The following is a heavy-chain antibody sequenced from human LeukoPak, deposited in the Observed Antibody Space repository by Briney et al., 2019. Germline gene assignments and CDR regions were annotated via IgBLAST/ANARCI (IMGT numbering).Heavy chain of an antibody. V-gene: IGHV4-38-2*02. CDR2: IYHSGST. J-gene: IGHJ3*01. D-gene: IGHD3-3*01. Sequence: SETLSLTCTVSGYSISSGYYWGWIRQPPGKGLEWIGSIYHSGSTYYNPSLKSRVTISVDTSKNQFSLKLSSVAAADTAVYYCARDASTSTSGMPWGQGTMVTVSS. CDR3: ARDASTSTSGMP. CDR1: GYSISSGYY.